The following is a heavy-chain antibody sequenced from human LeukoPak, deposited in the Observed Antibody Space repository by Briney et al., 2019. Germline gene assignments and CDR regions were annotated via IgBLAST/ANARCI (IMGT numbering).Heavy chain of an antibody. D-gene: IGHD2-2*01. Sequence: PSETLSLTCTVSGGSISSSHWSWIRQPQAPGLERIGYVSYSGSTNYNPSLRSRVTISKDTFKSQFSLKLSSVTAADTAVYYCARLCSSTSCYVSFDIWGQGTMATVSS. J-gene: IGHJ3*02. CDR1: GGSISSSH. CDR2: VSYSGST. V-gene: IGHV4-59*08. CDR3: ARLCSSTSCYVSFDI.